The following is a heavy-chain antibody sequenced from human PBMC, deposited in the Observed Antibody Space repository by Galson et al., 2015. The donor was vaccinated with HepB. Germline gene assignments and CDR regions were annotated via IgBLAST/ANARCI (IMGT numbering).Heavy chain of an antibody. CDR1: GFTFVDYA. D-gene: IGHD2/OR15-2a*01. V-gene: IGHV3-9*01. Sequence: SLRLSCAASGFTFVDYAMHWVRQAPGKGLEWVSGIDWNSGRLVYADSVKGRLTISRDNAKNSLYLQMNSLRTEDTAFYYCAKAGCESTDCPIDYWGQGTLVTVSS. CDR2: IDWNSGRL. J-gene: IGHJ4*02. CDR3: AKAGCESTDCPIDY.